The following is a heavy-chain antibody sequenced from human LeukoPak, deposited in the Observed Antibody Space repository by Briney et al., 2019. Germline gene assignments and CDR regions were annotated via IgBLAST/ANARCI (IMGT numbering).Heavy chain of an antibody. CDR2: IYYSGST. Sequence: SQTLSLTCTVSGGSISNGGYYWSWIRQHPGKGLEWIGYIYYSGSTYYNPSLKSRVTISVDTSKNQFSLKLSSVTAADTAVYYCARGFHYYDSSGYDYNWFDPWGQGTLVTVSS. CDR1: GGSISNGGYY. V-gene: IGHV4-31*03. D-gene: IGHD3-22*01. J-gene: IGHJ5*02. CDR3: ARGFHYYDSSGYDYNWFDP.